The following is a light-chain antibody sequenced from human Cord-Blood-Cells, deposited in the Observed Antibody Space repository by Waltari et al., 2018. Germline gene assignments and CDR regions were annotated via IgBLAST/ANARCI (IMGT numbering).Light chain of an antibody. J-gene: IGLJ3*02. Sequence: NFMLTQPHSVSESPGKTVTISCTRSSGSIASNYVQWYQQRPGSSTTTVIYKDKQGPAGVPDRFSGSIDRSSNSASLTITGLKTEDEADYYCQSYDSSTRVFGGGTKLTVL. CDR1: SGSIASNY. CDR2: KDK. V-gene: IGLV6-57*01. CDR3: QSYDSSTRV.